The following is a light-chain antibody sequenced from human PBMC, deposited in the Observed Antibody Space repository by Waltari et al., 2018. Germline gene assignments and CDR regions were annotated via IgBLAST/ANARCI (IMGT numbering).Light chain of an antibody. CDR2: GAS. V-gene: IGKV3-20*01. J-gene: IGKJ2*01. Sequence: EIVLTQSPGTLSLSAGERATLSCRASQTVSNNYLAWYQQKPGQAPRLLIYGASTRATGIQDKFRGSGVGADFTLTISRLDPKDFAMYFCQQYGSSPYTFGQGTKLE. CDR3: QQYGSSPYT. CDR1: QTVSNNY.